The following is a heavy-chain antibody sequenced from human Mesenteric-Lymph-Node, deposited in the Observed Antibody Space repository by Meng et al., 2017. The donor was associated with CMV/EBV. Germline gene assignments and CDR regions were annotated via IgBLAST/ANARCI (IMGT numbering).Heavy chain of an antibody. CDR2: IYPGDSDT. D-gene: IGHD3-3*01. J-gene: IGHJ4*02. V-gene: IGHV5-51*01. Sequence: GESLKISCKGSGYTFANYWIGWVRQMPGKGLEWMGIIYPGDSDTRYSPSFQGQVTISADKSISVAYLQWSSLKASDTAMYYCARQMGIFGAMETFDYWGQGTLVTVSS. CDR1: GYTFANYW. CDR3: ARQMGIFGAMETFDY.